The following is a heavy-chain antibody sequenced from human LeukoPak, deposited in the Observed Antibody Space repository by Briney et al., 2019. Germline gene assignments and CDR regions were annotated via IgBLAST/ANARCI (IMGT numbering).Heavy chain of an antibody. Sequence: SETLSLTCTVSGGSISSYYWSWIRQPPGKALEWIGYIYYSGSTNYNPSLKSRVTISEDTSKNQFPLKLSSVTAADTAVYYCARVRRGGFFDYWGQGTLVTVSS. J-gene: IGHJ4*02. D-gene: IGHD3-10*01. CDR2: IYYSGST. V-gene: IGHV4-59*01. CDR1: GGSISSYY. CDR3: ARVRRGGFFDY.